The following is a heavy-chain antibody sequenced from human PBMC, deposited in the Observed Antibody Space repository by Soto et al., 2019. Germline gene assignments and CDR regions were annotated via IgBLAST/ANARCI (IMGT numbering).Heavy chain of an antibody. D-gene: IGHD1-26*01. Sequence: GSLRLSCAASGFTFSSYAMSWVRQAPGKGLEWVSAISGSGGSTYYADSVKGRFTISRDNSKNTLYLQMNSLRAEDTAVYYCAKERSRGSYPQYYFDYWGQGTLVTVSS. J-gene: IGHJ4*02. CDR1: GFTFSSYA. CDR3: AKERSRGSYPQYYFDY. CDR2: ISGSGGST. V-gene: IGHV3-23*01.